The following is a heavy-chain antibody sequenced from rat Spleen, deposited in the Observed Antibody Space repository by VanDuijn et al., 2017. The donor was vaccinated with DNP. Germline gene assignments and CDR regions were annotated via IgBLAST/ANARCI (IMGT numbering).Heavy chain of an antibody. V-gene: IGHV5-7*01. Sequence: EVQLVESGGGLVQPGRSMKLSCAASGFTFSNYDMAWVRQAPKKGLEWVAAISYDGSSTDYRDSVKGRFTISRDNTISTLYLQMDSLRSEDTATYYCARHEGLSTVAPFDYWGQGVMVTVSS. CDR1: GFTFSNYD. D-gene: IGHD1-3*01. CDR2: ISYDGSST. J-gene: IGHJ2*01. CDR3: ARHEGLSTVAPFDY.